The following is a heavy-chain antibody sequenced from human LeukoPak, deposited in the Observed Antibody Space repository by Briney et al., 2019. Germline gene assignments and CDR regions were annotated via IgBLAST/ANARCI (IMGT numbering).Heavy chain of an antibody. Sequence: ASVKVSCKASGSTFTDYYMHWVRQAPGQGLEWMGWINPNSGGTNYAQKFQGRVTMTRDTSISTAYMELSRLRSDDTAVYYCARNYRRYSSGWYIHYWGQGTLVTVSS. CDR3: ARNYRRYSSGWYIHY. V-gene: IGHV1-2*02. CDR1: GSTFTDYY. D-gene: IGHD6-19*01. J-gene: IGHJ4*02. CDR2: INPNSGGT.